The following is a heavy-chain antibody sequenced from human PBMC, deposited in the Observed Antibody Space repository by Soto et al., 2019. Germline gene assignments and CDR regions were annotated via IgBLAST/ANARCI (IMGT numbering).Heavy chain of an antibody. CDR3: AKERSIAVAAYDAFDI. CDR2: ISGSGGST. V-gene: IGHV3-23*01. CDR1: GFTFSSYA. Sequence: PGGSLRLSCAASGFTFSSYAMSWVRQAPGKGLEWVSAISGSGGSTYYADSVKGRFTISRDNSKNTLYLQMNSLRAEDTAVYYCAKERSIAVAAYDAFDIWGQGTMVTVSS. J-gene: IGHJ3*02. D-gene: IGHD6-19*01.